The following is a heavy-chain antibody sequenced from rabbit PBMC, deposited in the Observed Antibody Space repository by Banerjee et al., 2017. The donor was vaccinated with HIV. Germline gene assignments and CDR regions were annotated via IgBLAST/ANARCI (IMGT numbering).Heavy chain of an antibody. CDR1: GFDFSSYG. J-gene: IGHJ4*01. CDR3: ARDFSWTNL. D-gene: IGHD4-2*01. CDR2: ITYGGSA. Sequence: QEQLVESGGGLVQPEGSLTLTCTASGFDFSSYGVSWVRQAPGKGLEWIGYITYGGSAYYASWVKGRFTISKTSSTVTLQMTSLTAADTATYFCARDFSWTNLWGPGTLVTVS. V-gene: IGHV1S36*01.